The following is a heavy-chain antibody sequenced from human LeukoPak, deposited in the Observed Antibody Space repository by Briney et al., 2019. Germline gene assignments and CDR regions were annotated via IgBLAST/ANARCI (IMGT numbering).Heavy chain of an antibody. Sequence: SDPLSLLCSVSSGPLRLFHGVWPRHSPQGAGEGFGYISCRRTTKYNPSLERRVTLSLDTSQGRLSQKMNSVTAADTAVYYCARASNYASSGYHFRWYFDLWGRGTLVTVSS. CDR1: SGPLRLFH. V-gene: IGHV4-59*07. CDR2: ISCRRTT. CDR3: ARASNYASSGYHFRWYFDL. D-gene: IGHD3-22*01. J-gene: IGHJ2*01.